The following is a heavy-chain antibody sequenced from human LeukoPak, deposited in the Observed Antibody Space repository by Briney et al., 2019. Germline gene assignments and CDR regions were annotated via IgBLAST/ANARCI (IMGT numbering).Heavy chain of an antibody. CDR3: ARERRPGELWFGELFEPPYYFDY. J-gene: IGHJ4*02. CDR1: GGSISSGGYY. CDR2: IYYSGST. D-gene: IGHD3-10*01. V-gene: IGHV4-31*03. Sequence: SETLSLTCTVSGGSISSGGYYWSWIRQHPGKGLEWIGYIYYSGSTYYNPSLKSRVTMSVDTSKNQFSLKLSSVTAADTAVYYCARERRPGELWFGELFEPPYYFDYWGQGTLVTVSS.